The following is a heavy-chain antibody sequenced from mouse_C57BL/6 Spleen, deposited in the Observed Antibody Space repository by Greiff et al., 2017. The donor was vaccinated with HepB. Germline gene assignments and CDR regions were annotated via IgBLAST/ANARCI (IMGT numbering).Heavy chain of an antibody. J-gene: IGHJ2*01. CDR2: IYPSDSET. CDR1: GYTFTSYW. CDR3: ARGGNYFDY. V-gene: IGHV1-61*01. Sequence: QVQLQQPGAELVRPGSSVKLSCKASGYTFTSYWMDWVKQRPGQGLEWIGNIYPSDSETHYNQKFKDKATLTVDTSSSTAYMQLSSLTSEDSAVYCCARGGNYFDYWGQGTTLTVSS.